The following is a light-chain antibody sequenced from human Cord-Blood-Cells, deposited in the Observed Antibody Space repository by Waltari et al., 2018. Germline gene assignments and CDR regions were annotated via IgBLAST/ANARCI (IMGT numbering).Light chain of an antibody. V-gene: IGKV1-39*01. Sequence: DIQMTQSPSSLSASVGDRVTITCRASQSISSYLNWCQQKPGKGPKLLIYAASSLQSGVPVRFSGSGSGTDFTLTISSLQPEDFATYFCQQCYSTPYTFGQGTKLEIK. CDR3: QQCYSTPYT. J-gene: IGKJ2*01. CDR2: AAS. CDR1: QSISSY.